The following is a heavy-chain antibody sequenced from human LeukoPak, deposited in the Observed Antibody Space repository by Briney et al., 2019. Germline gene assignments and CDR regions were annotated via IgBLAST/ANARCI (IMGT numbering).Heavy chain of an antibody. CDR3: ARGSAAAFSFDY. J-gene: IGHJ4*02. CDR2: VSSSSSTI. Sequence: PGGSLRLSCAASGFTFSRYEMNWVRQAPGEGLEGVSYVSSSSSTIYYADSVKGRFTISRDNAENSLYLQMNSLRAEDTAVYYCARGSAAAFSFDYWGQGTLVTVSS. V-gene: IGHV3-48*03. CDR1: GFTFSRYE. D-gene: IGHD6-13*01.